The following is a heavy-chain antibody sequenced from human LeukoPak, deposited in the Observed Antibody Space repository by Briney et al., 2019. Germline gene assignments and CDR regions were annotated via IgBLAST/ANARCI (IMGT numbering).Heavy chain of an antibody. V-gene: IGHV3-23*01. D-gene: IGHD6-19*01. J-gene: IGHJ5*02. CDR2: ISDSGGST. CDR3: AKDLSRAVAADWFDP. CDR1: GFTFSNYD. Sequence: GGSLRLSCAASGFTFSNYDMSWVRQAPGKGLEWVSSISDSGGSTYYADSAKGRFTISRDNSKNTLYLQMTNLRAADTAVYYCAKDLSRAVAADWFDPWDQGSLVTVSS.